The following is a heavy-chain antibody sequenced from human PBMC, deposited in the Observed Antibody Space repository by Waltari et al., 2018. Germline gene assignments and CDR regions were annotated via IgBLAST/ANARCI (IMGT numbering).Heavy chain of an antibody. CDR1: GYSISSGYY. D-gene: IGHD4-4*01. CDR2: IHHSGRT. V-gene: IGHV4-38-2*02. J-gene: IGHJ6*03. Sequence: QVQLQESGPGLVKPSETLSLTCTVSGYSISSGYYWGWIRQPPGKGLEWIATIHHSGRTYYNPSLRSRVIISVDTSKNQVSLKVRSVTAADTAVYYCVRDAVNLYYYYMDVWGKGTTVTVSS. CDR3: VRDAVNLYYYYMDV.